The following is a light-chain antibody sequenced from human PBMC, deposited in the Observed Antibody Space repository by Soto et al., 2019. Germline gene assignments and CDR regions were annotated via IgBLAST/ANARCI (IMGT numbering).Light chain of an antibody. CDR1: QSVGRDY. J-gene: IGKJ4*01. V-gene: IGKV3D-20*01. Sequence: EIVLTQSPATLSLSPGERATLSCGASQSVGRDYLAWYQQKPGLAPRLLIHGASIRATGIPDRFSGSGSGTDFTLIINRLEPEDFAMYFCQQYASSPLTFGGGTELEIK. CDR2: GAS. CDR3: QQYASSPLT.